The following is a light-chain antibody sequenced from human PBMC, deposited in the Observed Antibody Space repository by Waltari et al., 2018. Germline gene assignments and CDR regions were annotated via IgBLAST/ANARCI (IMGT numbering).Light chain of an antibody. Sequence: QLVLTQSPSASASLGASVKLTCTLSSGHSSNVVAWLQQQPEKGPRYLMKVNSDGSHSQGDEIPDRFSGTSSGAERYLTISNLQSEDEADYYCQSEGHGTWVFGGGTKLTIL. CDR3: QSEGHGTWV. J-gene: IGLJ3*02. CDR1: SGHSSNV. V-gene: IGLV4-69*01. CDR2: VNSDGSH.